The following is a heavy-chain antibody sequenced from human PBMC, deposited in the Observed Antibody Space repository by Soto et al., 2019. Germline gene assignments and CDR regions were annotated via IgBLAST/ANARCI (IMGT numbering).Heavy chain of an antibody. Sequence: GXSVKFSCKSSGHTFTGYYMHWVRQAPGQGLEWMGIINPSGGSTSYAQKFQGRVTMTRDTSTSTVYMELSSLRSEDTAVYYCARDLYDSAGVYYYGMDVWGHGPTATVSS. D-gene: IGHD3-22*01. CDR3: ARDLYDSAGVYYYGMDV. V-gene: IGHV1-46*01. J-gene: IGHJ6*02. CDR1: GHTFTGYY. CDR2: INPSGGST.